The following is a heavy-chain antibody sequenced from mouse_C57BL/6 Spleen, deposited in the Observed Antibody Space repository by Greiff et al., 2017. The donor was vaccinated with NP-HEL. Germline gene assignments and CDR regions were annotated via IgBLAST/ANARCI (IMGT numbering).Heavy chain of an antibody. J-gene: IGHJ4*01. Sequence: VQLQQPGAELVKPGASVKVSCKASGYSFTSYWMHWVKQRPGQGLEWIGRIHPSDSDTSYNQKFKGKATLTVDNSSSTAYMQLSTLTSEDSAVYYCAMGDYDVEYYYAVDYWGQGTSVTVSS. CDR1: GYSFTSYW. CDR2: IHPSDSDT. V-gene: IGHV1-74*01. CDR3: AMGDYDVEYYYAVDY. D-gene: IGHD2-4*01.